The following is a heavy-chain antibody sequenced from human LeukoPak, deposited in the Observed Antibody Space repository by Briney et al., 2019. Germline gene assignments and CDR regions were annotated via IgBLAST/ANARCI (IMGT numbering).Heavy chain of an antibody. J-gene: IGHJ4*02. D-gene: IGHD3-22*01. V-gene: IGHV3-43*02. Sequence: GGSLRLSCAASGFTFDDYAMHWVRQAPGKGLEWVSLISGDGGSTYYADSVKGRFTISRDNSKNSLYLQMNSLRTEDTALYYCAKELLHYYDSSGYYSYWGQGTLVTVS. CDR1: GFTFDDYA. CDR3: AKELLHYYDSSGYYSY. CDR2: ISGDGGST.